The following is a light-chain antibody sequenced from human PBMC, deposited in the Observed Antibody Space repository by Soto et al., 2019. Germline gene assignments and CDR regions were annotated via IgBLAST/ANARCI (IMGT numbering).Light chain of an antibody. V-gene: IGKV1-39*01. CDR1: QSISSY. CDR3: QQSYSTPYS. Sequence: DIQMTQSPSSLSASVGDRVAITCRASQSISSYLNWYQQKPGKAPKLLIYAASSLQSGVPSRFSGSGSGTDFTLTISSLQPEDFATYYCQQSYSTPYSFGLGTKWIS. J-gene: IGKJ2*01. CDR2: AAS.